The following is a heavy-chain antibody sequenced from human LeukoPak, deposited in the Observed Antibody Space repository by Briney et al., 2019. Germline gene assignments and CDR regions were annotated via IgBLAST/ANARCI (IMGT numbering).Heavy chain of an antibody. CDR2: ISGSGGST. CDR1: GFTFSSYA. CDR3: AKDRGYCSGGSCYSAGLDI. D-gene: IGHD2-15*01. J-gene: IGHJ3*02. Sequence: PGGSLRLSCAASGFTFSSYAMSWVRQAPGKGLEWVSAISGSGGSTYHADSVKGRFTISRDNSKNTLYLQMNSLRAEDTAVYYCAKDRGYCSGGSCYSAGLDIWGQGTMVTVSS. V-gene: IGHV3-23*01.